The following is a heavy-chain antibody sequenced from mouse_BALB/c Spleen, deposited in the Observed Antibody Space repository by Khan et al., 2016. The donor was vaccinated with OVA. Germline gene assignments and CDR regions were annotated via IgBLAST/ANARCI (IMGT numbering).Heavy chain of an antibody. CDR3: ARSENYMDY. D-gene: IGHD1-3*01. CDR2: IYYSGSI. CDR1: GYSITSGYS. Sequence: EVQLQESGPDLVKPSQSLSLTCTVTGYSITSGYSWHWIRQFPGNKLEWMAYIYYSGSINYNPFLKSRFSITRDTSKNQFFLQLNSVTTEDTATYDCARSENYMDYWRQGISGTVSS. J-gene: IGHJ4*01. V-gene: IGHV3-1*02.